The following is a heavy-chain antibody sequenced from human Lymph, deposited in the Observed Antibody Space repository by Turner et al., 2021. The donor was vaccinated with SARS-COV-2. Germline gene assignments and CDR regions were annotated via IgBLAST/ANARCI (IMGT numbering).Heavy chain of an antibody. V-gene: IGHV1-18*01. Sequence: QVPLVQSGAEVQKPGASVKVSFMASGYTFTNYGISWVRQAPGEGLEWMGWISGNNDNTNYAQKLQGRVTMTTDTSTSTAYMELRSLRSDDTAVYYCARSNFDWLFSPDWFDPWGQGTLVIVSS. J-gene: IGHJ5*02. D-gene: IGHD3-9*01. CDR2: ISGNNDNT. CDR1: GYTFTNYG. CDR3: ARSNFDWLFSPDWFDP.